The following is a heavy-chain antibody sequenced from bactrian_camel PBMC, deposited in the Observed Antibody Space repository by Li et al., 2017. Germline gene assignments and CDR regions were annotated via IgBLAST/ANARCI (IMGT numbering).Heavy chain of an antibody. CDR3: AAGARWDACAPASDFSF. Sequence: HVQLVESGGGSVQAGGSLSLSCAASPYRNCMAWFRQTPEKEREGIAAIDSFLDADYADFAKGRFTISKDHAKNILYLQMSSLKPEDTAVYFCAAGARWDACAPASDFSFRGQGTQVTVS. J-gene: IGHJ6*01. CDR2: IDSFLDA. V-gene: IGHV3S53*01. CDR1: PYRNC. D-gene: IGHD7*01.